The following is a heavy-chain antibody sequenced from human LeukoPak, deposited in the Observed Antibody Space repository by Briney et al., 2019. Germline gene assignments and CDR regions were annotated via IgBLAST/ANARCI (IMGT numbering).Heavy chain of an antibody. Sequence: SETLSLTCTVSRDSISGYSWSWIRQSPGGGVEGIGYIYYSGDTAYNPSLRSRVTMSVDTSKSQFSLQLRSMTTADTAVYYCARFPRYWGQGILVTVSS. J-gene: IGHJ4*02. V-gene: IGHV4-59*01. D-gene: IGHD6-6*01. CDR3: ARFPRY. CDR2: IYYSGDT. CDR1: RDSISGYS.